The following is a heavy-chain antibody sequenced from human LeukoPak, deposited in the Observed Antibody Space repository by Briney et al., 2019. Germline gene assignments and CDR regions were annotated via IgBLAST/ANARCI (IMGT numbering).Heavy chain of an antibody. CDR1: GGSISSSSYY. D-gene: IGHD2-15*01. CDR3: ARQVNTQYCSGGSCYSGHWFDP. V-gene: IGHV4-39*01. Sequence: SETLSLTCTVSGGSISSSSYYWGWIRQPPGKGLEWIGSIYYSGSTYYNPSLKSRVTISVDTSKNQFSLKPSSVTAADTAVYYCARQVNTQYCSGGSCYSGHWFDPWGQGTLVTVSS. J-gene: IGHJ5*02. CDR2: IYYSGST.